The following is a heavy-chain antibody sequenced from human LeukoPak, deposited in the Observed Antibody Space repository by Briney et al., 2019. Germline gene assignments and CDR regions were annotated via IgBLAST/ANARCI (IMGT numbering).Heavy chain of an antibody. CDR1: GYTFTGYY. J-gene: IGHJ4*02. V-gene: IGHV1-2*02. D-gene: IGHD5-24*01. CDR2: INPNSGGT. CDR3: ARLYRDGYNEPYYFDY. Sequence: EASVKVSCKASGYTFTGYYMHWVRQAPGQGLEWMGWINPNSGGTNYAQKFQGRVTMTRDTSISTAYMELSRLRSDDTAVYYCARLYRDGYNEPYYFDYWGQGTLVTVSS.